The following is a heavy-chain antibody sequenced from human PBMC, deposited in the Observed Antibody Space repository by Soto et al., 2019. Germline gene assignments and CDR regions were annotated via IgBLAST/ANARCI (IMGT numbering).Heavy chain of an antibody. V-gene: IGHV1-3*01. J-gene: IGHJ4*02. CDR2: IIGGSGNT. CDR3: AREGDHSDYDYGIDY. CDR1: GYTFTRFA. D-gene: IGHD5-12*01. Sequence: QVQLVQSGAEVQKPGASVKVSCKASGYTFTRFAIHWVRQAPGQRLEWMGWIIGGSGNTKYSQKFEGRVTITRDTSASTVYMEVSSLRSGDTAVYYCAREGDHSDYDYGIDYWGQGTLVTVSS.